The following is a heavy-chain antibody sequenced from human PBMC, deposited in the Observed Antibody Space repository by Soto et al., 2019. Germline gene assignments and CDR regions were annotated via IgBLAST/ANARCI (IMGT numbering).Heavy chain of an antibody. J-gene: IGHJ4*02. CDR1: GFTFSAYE. CDR3: VREGHYYFDY. Sequence: GGSLRLSCAAAGFTFSAYEMHWVRQAPGQGLEWVSYISKSGGTTYYADSVKGRFTISRDDAKNSVYLQMSSLRPEDMAVYKCVREGHYYFDYWGQGALVTVSS. V-gene: IGHV3-48*03. CDR2: ISKSGGTT.